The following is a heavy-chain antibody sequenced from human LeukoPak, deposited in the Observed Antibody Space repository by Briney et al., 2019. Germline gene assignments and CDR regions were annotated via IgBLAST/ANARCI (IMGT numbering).Heavy chain of an antibody. V-gene: IGHV3-48*03. CDR2: ISSSGNNI. CDR1: GFTFSSYE. Sequence: PGGSLRLSCAASGFTFSSYEMNWVRQAPGKGLEWVSYISSSGNNIYYADSVKGRFTISRDNAKNSLYLQMNSLRAEDTAVYYCARLYSSLDAFDIWGQGTMVTVSS. J-gene: IGHJ3*02. CDR3: ARLYSSLDAFDI. D-gene: IGHD6-19*01.